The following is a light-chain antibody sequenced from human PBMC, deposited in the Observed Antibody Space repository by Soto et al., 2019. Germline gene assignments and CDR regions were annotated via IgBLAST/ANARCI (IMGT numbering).Light chain of an antibody. CDR2: EVN. CDR3: FSFSTTSTHV. CDR1: SSDIGAYDY. V-gene: IGLV2-14*01. Sequence: QSALTQPASLSGSPGQSITISCTGTSSDIGAYDYVSWFKQHPGKAPKLMISEVNNRPSGVSNRFSGSKSGNTAYLTISGLQVQYEAEYLFFSFSTTSTHVFGTGTKLTVL. J-gene: IGLJ1*01.